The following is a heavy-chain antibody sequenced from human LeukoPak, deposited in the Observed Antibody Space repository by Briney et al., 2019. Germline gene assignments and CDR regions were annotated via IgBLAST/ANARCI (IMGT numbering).Heavy chain of an antibody. CDR2: IIPIFGTA. CDR1: GGTFSSYA. CDR3: ASPYSSGWYGY. D-gene: IGHD6-19*01. Sequence: GASVKVSCKASGGTFSSYAISWMRQAPGQGLEWMGGIIPIFGTANYAQKFQGRVTITADESTSTAYMELSSLRSEDTAVYYCASPYSSGWYGYWGQGTLVTVSS. V-gene: IGHV1-69*13. J-gene: IGHJ4*02.